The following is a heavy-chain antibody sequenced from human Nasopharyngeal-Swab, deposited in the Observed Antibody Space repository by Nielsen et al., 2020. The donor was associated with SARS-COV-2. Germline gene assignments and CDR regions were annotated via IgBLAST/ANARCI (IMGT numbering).Heavy chain of an antibody. V-gene: IGHV3-23*01. Sequence: GESLKISCVASGFPFRTYGMTWVRQAPGKGLEWVSAISGSGDISGSGGGTYYADSVKGRFTISRDNSKNTLSLQMNSLRADDTAVYYCAKDLRGPYFFWGQGTLVTVSS. CDR2: ISGSGDISGSGGGT. J-gene: IGHJ4*02. D-gene: IGHD2/OR15-2a*01. CDR1: GFPFRTYG. CDR3: AKDLRGPYFF.